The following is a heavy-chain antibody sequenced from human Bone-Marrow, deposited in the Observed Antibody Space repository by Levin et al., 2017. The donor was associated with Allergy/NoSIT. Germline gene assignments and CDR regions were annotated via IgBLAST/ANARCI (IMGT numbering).Heavy chain of an antibody. CDR3: VRGRPDC. Sequence: GGSLRLSCATSGFTFGSYTMNWVRQPPGKGLEWVSYINSSSGTIYYADSVKDRFTISRDNAKKSLYLQMSSLRVDDTAVYYCVRGRPDCWGQGTLVTVSS. CDR1: GFTFGSYT. V-gene: IGHV3-48*01. J-gene: IGHJ4*02. CDR2: INSSSGTI.